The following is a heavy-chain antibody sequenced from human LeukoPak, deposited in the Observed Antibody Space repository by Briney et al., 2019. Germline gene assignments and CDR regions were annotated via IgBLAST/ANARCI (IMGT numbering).Heavy chain of an antibody. D-gene: IGHD3-3*01. Sequence: KPSETLSLTCTVSGGSISSSSYYWGWIRQPPGKGLEWIGSIYYSGSTYYNPSLKSRVTISVDTSKNQFSLKLSSVTAADTAVYYCARLLLHDFRSGYYFKCFDPWGQGTLVTVSS. CDR3: ARLLLHDFRSGYYFKCFDP. J-gene: IGHJ5*02. CDR1: GGSISSSSYY. CDR2: IYYSGST. V-gene: IGHV4-39*01.